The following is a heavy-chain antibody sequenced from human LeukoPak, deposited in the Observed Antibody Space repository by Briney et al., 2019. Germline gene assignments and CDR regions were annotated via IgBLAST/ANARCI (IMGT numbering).Heavy chain of an antibody. CDR1: GFTFRSYD. Sequence: GRSLRLSCVVSGFTFRSYDMHWVRQAPGKGLEWVSSISSSAYIYYADSVKGRFTISRDNAKNSLYLQMNSLRAEDTAVYYCARSPSGVVTATPHYWGQGTLVTVSS. CDR2: ISSSAYI. V-gene: IGHV3-21*01. D-gene: IGHD2-21*02. J-gene: IGHJ4*02. CDR3: ARSPSGVVTATPHY.